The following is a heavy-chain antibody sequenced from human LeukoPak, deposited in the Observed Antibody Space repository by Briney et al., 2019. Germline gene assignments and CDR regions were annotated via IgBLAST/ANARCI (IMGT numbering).Heavy chain of an antibody. Sequence: GGSLRLSCAASGFTFSSYAMSWVRQAPGKGLEWVSAISGSGGSTYYADSVKGRFTISRDNSKNTLYLQMNSLRAEDTAVYYCARVGGVIVSYYFDYWGQGTLVTVSS. J-gene: IGHJ4*02. CDR3: ARVGGVIVSYYFDY. D-gene: IGHD3-16*02. CDR2: ISGSGGST. CDR1: GFTFSSYA. V-gene: IGHV3-23*01.